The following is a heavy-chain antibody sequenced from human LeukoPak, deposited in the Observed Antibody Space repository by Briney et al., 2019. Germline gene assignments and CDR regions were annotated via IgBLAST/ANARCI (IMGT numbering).Heavy chain of an antibody. Sequence: SETLSLTCTVSGASITSGSYYWGWIRQTPGKGLEWIGNIYSDGDTSFNPSLKSRITMSVDTSKNQFSLKLNSVTAADTAVYFCARDSGFWLYWGQGTLVSVSS. V-gene: IGHV4-39*07. CDR2: IYSDGDT. D-gene: IGHD3-22*01. CDR1: GASITSGSYY. J-gene: IGHJ4*02. CDR3: ARDSGFWLY.